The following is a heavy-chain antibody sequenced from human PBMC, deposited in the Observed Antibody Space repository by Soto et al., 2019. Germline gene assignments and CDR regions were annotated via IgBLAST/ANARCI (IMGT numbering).Heavy chain of an antibody. CDR3: ARDGGVAVAVDDAFDI. V-gene: IGHV4-31*03. CDR1: GGSISSGGYY. CDR2: IYYSGST. J-gene: IGHJ3*02. Sequence: PSETLSLTCTVSGGSISSGGYYWSWIRQHPGKGLEWIGYIYYSGSTYYNPSLKSRVSISVDTSKNQFSLKLSSVTAADTAVYYCARDGGVAVAVDDAFDIWGQGTMVTVSS. D-gene: IGHD6-19*01.